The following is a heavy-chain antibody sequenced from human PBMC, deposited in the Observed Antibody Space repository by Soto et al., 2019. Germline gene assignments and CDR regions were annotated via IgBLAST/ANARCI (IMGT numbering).Heavy chain of an antibody. J-gene: IGHJ5*02. CDR1: GFTFSSYS. D-gene: IGHD2-2*01. V-gene: IGHV3-21*01. CDR3: ARDTYCSSTSCYLNWFDP. Sequence: GGSLRLSCAASGFTFSSYSMNWVRQAPGKGLEWVSSISSSSSYIYYADSVKGRFTISRDNAKNSLYLQMNSLRAEDTAVYYCARDTYCSSTSCYLNWFDPWGQGTLVTVSS. CDR2: ISSSSSYI.